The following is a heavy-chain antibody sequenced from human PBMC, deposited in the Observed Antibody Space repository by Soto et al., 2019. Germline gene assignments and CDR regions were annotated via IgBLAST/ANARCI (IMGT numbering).Heavy chain of an antibody. Sequence: GASVKVSCKASGYTFTSYAMHWVRQAPGQRLEWMGWINAGNGNTKYSQKFQGRVTITRDTSASTAYMELSSLRSEDTAVYYCARDKKHRFQIGRYGAHFDYWGQGTLVTVSS. J-gene: IGHJ4*02. CDR3: ARDKKHRFQIGRYGAHFDY. D-gene: IGHD5-18*01. V-gene: IGHV1-3*01. CDR1: GYTFTSYA. CDR2: INAGNGNT.